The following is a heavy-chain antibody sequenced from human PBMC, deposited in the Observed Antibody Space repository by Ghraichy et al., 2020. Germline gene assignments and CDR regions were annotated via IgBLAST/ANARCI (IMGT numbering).Heavy chain of an antibody. D-gene: IGHD2-15*01. CDR2: INHSGST. CDR1: GGSFSDYY. CDR3: ARKFGGGSVDP. J-gene: IGHJ5*02. Sequence: SETLSLTCAVYGGSFSDYYWSWIRQPPGKGLEWIGEINHSGSTNYNTSLKSRVTISVDTSKNQFSLKLSSVTAADTAVYYCARKFGGGSVDPWGQGTLVTVSS. V-gene: IGHV4-34*01.